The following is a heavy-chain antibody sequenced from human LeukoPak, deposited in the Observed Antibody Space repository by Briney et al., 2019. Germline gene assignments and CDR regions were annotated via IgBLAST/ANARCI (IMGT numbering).Heavy chain of an antibody. V-gene: IGHV4-34*01. Sequence: PSETLSLTCAVYGGSFSGYYWSWIRQPPGKGLEWIGEINHSGSTNYNPSLKSRVTISVDTSKNQFSLKLSSVTAADTAVYYCASLGSLAAASWFAPPPWGQGTLVTVSS. J-gene: IGHJ5*02. CDR1: GGSFSGYY. CDR2: INHSGST. D-gene: IGHD6-13*01. CDR3: ASLGSLAAASWFAPPP.